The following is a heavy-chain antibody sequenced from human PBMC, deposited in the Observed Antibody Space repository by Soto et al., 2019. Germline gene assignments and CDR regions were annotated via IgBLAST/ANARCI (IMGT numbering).Heavy chain of an antibody. Sequence: QVQLVESGGGVVQPGRSLRLSCAASGFTFSSYGMHWVRQAPGKGLAWVAVIWYDGSNKYYADSVKGRFTISRDNSKNTLYLQMNSLRAEDTAVYYCARETTRYNWFDPWGQGTLVTVSS. CDR2: IWYDGSNK. J-gene: IGHJ5*02. D-gene: IGHD4-17*01. CDR3: ARETTRYNWFDP. V-gene: IGHV3-33*01. CDR1: GFTFSSYG.